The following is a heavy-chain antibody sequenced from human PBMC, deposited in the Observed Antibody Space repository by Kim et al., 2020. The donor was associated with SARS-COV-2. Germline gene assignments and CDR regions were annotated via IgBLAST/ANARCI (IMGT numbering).Heavy chain of an antibody. V-gene: IGHV1-69*13. CDR2: IIPIFGTA. D-gene: IGHD3-3*01. J-gene: IGHJ4*02. CDR3: ARAPDFWSGYYPYYFDY. Sequence: SVKVSCKASGGTFSSYAISWVRQAPGQGLEWMGGIIPIFGTANYAQKFQGRVTITADESTSTAYMELSSLRSEDTAVYYCARAPDFWSGYYPYYFDYWGQGTLVTVSS. CDR1: GGTFSSYA.